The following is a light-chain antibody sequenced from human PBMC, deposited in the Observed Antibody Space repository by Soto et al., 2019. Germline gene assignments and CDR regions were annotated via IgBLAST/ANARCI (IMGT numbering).Light chain of an antibody. CDR3: QQYGSSPT. CDR1: QSVSSY. J-gene: IGKJ5*01. Sequence: EIVLTQSPGTLSLSPGERATPSCRASQSVSSYLAWYQQKPGQAPRLLIYGASSRATGIPDRFSGSGSGTDFTLTISRLEPEDFAVYYCQQYGSSPTFGQGTRLEIK. V-gene: IGKV3-20*01. CDR2: GAS.